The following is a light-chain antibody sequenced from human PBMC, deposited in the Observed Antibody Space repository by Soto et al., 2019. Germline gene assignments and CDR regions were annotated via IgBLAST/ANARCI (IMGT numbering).Light chain of an antibody. CDR3: RAWDDTLNGWV. CDR1: SSDVGGYNY. CDR2: EVS. Sequence: QSALTQPASVSGSAGQSIAISCTGTSSDVGGYNYVSWYQQHPGKAPKLLLSEVSKRPSGVSDRFSGSKSGTSASLAISRLQSEDEADFYCRAWDDTLNGWVFGGGTKLTVL. J-gene: IGLJ3*02. V-gene: IGLV2-14*01.